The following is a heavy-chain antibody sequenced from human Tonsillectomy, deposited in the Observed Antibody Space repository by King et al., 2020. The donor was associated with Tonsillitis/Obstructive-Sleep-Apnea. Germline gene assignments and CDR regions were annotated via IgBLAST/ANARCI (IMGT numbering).Heavy chain of an antibody. V-gene: IGHV3-11*05. J-gene: IGHJ4*02. CDR2: ISSGSSYT. CDR3: ATHYTNTSPFDY. D-gene: IGHD2-2*02. Sequence: VQLVESGGGLVKPGGSLRLSCAASGFTFSDYYMSWIRQAPGKGLEWVSYISSGSSYTNYADSVKGRFTISSVNAKNSLYLQMNSLRAEDTAVYYCATHYTNTSPFDYWGRGTLVTVSS. CDR1: GFTFSDYY.